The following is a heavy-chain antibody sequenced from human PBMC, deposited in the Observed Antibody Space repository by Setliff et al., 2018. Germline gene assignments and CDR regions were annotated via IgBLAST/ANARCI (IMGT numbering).Heavy chain of an antibody. D-gene: IGHD2-8*01. CDR1: GFTFSGYW. CDR2: IQTSGTT. J-gene: IGHJ6*03. CDR3: AREDGPNYYYYYMDI. Sequence: PSETLSLSCAASGFTFSGYWLSWVRQAPGKGLEWIGYIQTSGTTNYNPSLKSRVTISVDTSKNQFSLKLSAVTAADTAVYFCAREDGPNYYYYYMDIWGKGTTVTVSS. V-gene: IGHV4-4*08.